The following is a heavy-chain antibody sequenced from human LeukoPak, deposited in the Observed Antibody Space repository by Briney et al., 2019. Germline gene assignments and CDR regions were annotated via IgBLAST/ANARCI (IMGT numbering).Heavy chain of an antibody. J-gene: IGHJ4*02. CDR3: ARVGSSGFCSDY. CDR1: GFTFSDYY. D-gene: IGHD3-22*01. CDR2: FSSSGSTI. Sequence: GRSLRLSCAVSGFTFSDYYMSWIGQAPGKGRGWFSYFSSSGSTIYYTDSVQGRFTISRDNAKNSLYLQMNSLRAEDTAVYYCARVGSSGFCSDYWGQGTLVTVSS. V-gene: IGHV3-11*01.